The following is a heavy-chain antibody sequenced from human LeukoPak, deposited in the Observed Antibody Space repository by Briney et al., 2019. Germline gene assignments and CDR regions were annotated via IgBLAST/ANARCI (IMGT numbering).Heavy chain of an antibody. CDR3: ARRAATYYFDY. V-gene: IGHV1-18*01. CDR2: ISAYNGNT. Sequence: ASVKVSCKASGYTFTSYDITWVRQAPGQGLEWMGWISAYNGNTNYAQKLQGRVTMTTDTSTSTAYMELRSLRSDDTAVYYCARRAATYYFDYWGQGTLVTVCS. J-gene: IGHJ4*02. CDR1: GYTFTSYD. D-gene: IGHD2-15*01.